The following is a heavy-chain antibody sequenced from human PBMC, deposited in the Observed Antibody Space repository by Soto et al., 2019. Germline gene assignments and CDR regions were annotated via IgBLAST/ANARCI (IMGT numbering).Heavy chain of an antibody. CDR1: GFTFSSYS. D-gene: IGHD3-10*01. CDR2: ISSSSSYI. CDR3: ARDGLRARTLDY. V-gene: IGHV3-21*01. Sequence: AGGSLRLSCAASGFTFSSYSMNWVRQAPGKGLEWVSSISSSSSYIYYADSVKGRFTISRDNAKNSLYLQMNSLRAEDTAVYYCARDGLRARTLDYWGQGTLVTVSS. J-gene: IGHJ4*02.